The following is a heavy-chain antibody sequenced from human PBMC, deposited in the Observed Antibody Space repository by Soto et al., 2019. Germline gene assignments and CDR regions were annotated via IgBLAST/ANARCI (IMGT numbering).Heavy chain of an antibody. CDR3: ARHYGRAFDI. CDR1: GGSVSGYF. J-gene: IGHJ3*02. Sequence: QVQLQEWGAGLLKPSETLSLTCSVYGGSVSGYFWSWIRQHPGRGLEWLGQIYYSGRTSYKPSLKSRLSISVDTSKSQLSLKMTSVTAADTAVYYCARHYGRAFDIWVQGTMVTVSS. D-gene: IGHD4-17*01. CDR2: IYYSGRT. V-gene: IGHV4-34*01.